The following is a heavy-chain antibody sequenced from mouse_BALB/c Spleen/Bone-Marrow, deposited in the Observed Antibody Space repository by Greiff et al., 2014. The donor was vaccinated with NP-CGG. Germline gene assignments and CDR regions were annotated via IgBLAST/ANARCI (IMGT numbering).Heavy chain of an antibody. J-gene: IGHJ2*01. CDR3: AFGNYDFDY. D-gene: IGHD2-1*01. V-gene: IGHV1-80*01. Sequence: VQLQESGAELVRPGSSVKISCKPSGYAFSSYWMNWVKQRPGQGLEWIGQIYPGDGDTNYSGKFKGKATLTADESSSTAYMQLSSLTSEDSAVYFCAFGNYDFDYWGQGTTLTVSS. CDR2: IYPGDGDT. CDR1: GYAFSSYW.